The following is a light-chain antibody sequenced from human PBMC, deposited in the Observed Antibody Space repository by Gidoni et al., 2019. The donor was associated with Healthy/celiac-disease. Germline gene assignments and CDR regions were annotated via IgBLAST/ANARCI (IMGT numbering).Light chain of an antibody. Sequence: DIVMTQSPLSLPVTPGEPASISCRSSQSLLHSNGYNYLDWYLQKPGQSPQLLIYLGSNRASGVPDRFSGSGSGTGFTLKISRVEAEDVGVYYCMQALQTPFTFGHGTKVEIK. CDR1: QSLLHSNGYNY. V-gene: IGKV2-28*01. CDR3: MQALQTPFT. CDR2: LGS. J-gene: IGKJ3*01.